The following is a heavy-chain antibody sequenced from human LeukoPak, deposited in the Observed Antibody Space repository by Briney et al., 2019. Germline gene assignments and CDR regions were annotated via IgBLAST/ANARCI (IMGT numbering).Heavy chain of an antibody. V-gene: IGHV3-23*01. Sequence: GGSLRLSCAASGFTFSSYAMSWVRQAPGKGLEWVSAISGSGGSTYYADSVKGRFTISRDNSKNTLYLQMNSLRAEDTAVYYCAKGDGYNYGSDYYYMDVWGKGTTVTVSS. J-gene: IGHJ6*03. D-gene: IGHD5-24*01. CDR1: GFTFSSYA. CDR3: AKGDGYNYGSDYYYMDV. CDR2: ISGSGGST.